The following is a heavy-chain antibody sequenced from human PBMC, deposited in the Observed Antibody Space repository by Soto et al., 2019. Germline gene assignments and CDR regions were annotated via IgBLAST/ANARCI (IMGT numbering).Heavy chain of an antibody. V-gene: IGHV1-2*04. J-gene: IGHJ3*02. CDR3: ARDGGSYYDFWSGYSRSDAFDI. CDR2: INPNSGGT. D-gene: IGHD3-3*01. CDR1: GYTFTGYY. Sequence: QVQLVQSGAEVKKPGASVKVSCKASGYTFTGYYMHWVRQAPGQGLEWMGWINPNSGGTNYAQKFQGWVTMTRDTSISTAYMELSRLRSDDTAVYYCARDGGSYYDFWSGYSRSDAFDIWGQGTMVTVSS.